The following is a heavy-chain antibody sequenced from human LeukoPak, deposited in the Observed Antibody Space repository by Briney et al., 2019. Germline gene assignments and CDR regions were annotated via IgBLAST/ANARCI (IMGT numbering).Heavy chain of an antibody. CDR3: AICTGSYSEFFFDY. CDR2: ISGSGGST. J-gene: IGHJ4*02. V-gene: IGHV3-23*01. CDR1: GFTFSSYA. Sequence: PGGSLRLSCAASGFTFSSYAMSWVRQAPGKGLEWVSAISGSGGSTYYADSVKGRFTISRDNSKNTLYLQMNSLRAEDTAVYYCAICTGSYSEFFFDYWGQGTLVTVSS. D-gene: IGHD1-26*01.